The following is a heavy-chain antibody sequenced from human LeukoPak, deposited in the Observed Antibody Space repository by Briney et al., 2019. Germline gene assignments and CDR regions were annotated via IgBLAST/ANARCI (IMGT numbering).Heavy chain of an antibody. Sequence: GGSLRLSCAASGFTFSSYSMNWVRQAPGKGLEWVSYISSSGSTIYYADSVKGRFTISRDNAKNSLYLQMNSLRAEDTAVYYCATATRWELAFDYWGQGTLVTVSS. CDR2: ISSSGSTI. CDR1: GFTFSSYS. V-gene: IGHV3-48*04. CDR3: ATATRWELAFDY. J-gene: IGHJ4*02. D-gene: IGHD1-26*01.